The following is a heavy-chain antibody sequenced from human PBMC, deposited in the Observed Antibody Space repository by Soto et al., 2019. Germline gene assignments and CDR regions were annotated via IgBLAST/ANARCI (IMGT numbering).Heavy chain of an antibody. CDR2: IVVGSGNT. J-gene: IGHJ6*02. CDR1: GFRFTSSA. CDR3: AASASSSWIYYYYYYGMDV. D-gene: IGHD6-13*01. V-gene: IGHV1-58*01. Sequence: SVKLSCKDSGFRFTSSAVQWVRQARRQRLEWIGWIVVGSGNTNYAQKFQERVTITRDMSTSTAYMELSSLRSEDTAVYYCAASASSSWIYYYYYYGMDVWGQGTTVTVSS.